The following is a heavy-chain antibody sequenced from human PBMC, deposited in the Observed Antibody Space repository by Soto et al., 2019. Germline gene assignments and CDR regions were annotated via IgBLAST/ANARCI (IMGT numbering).Heavy chain of an antibody. CDR2: ISATGGGT. V-gene: IGHV3-23*01. Sequence: PAGSLRLSCAASGFKFSNYPMSWARQAPGKGLEWVSLISATGGGTYYADSVKGRFTISRDNSHNTLYLQVHSLTAEDTAVYYCAKDRRAGGNSAFYFDFWGQGAQVTVSS. CDR1: GFKFSNYP. CDR3: AKDRRAGGNSAFYFDF. J-gene: IGHJ4*02. D-gene: IGHD3-16*01.